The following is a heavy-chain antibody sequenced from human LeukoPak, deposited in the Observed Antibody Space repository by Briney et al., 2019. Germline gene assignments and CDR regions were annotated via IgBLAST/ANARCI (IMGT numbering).Heavy chain of an antibody. Sequence: GGSLRLSCAASRFTVSNNYMSWVRQAPGKGLEWVSVIYGGGSAYYADSVKGRFTISRDNSKNTLYLQMNSLRAEDTAVYYCAKVAGSGWYEVDYWGQGTLVTVSS. CDR2: IYGGGSA. CDR1: RFTVSNNY. J-gene: IGHJ4*02. D-gene: IGHD6-19*01. V-gene: IGHV3-53*01. CDR3: AKVAGSGWYEVDY.